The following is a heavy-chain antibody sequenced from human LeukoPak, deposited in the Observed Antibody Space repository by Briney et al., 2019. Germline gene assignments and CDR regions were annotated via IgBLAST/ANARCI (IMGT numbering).Heavy chain of an antibody. Sequence: GGSLRLSCAASRFTFRSYTMSWLRQAPGKGLEWVSGVSVSGVYIDYADSVKGRFTISRDNSKNTLYLKMNSLRAEETAVYYCAASLPNIVVVPATKGPFGYWGQGALVTVSS. CDR1: RFTFRSYT. CDR2: VSVSGVYI. J-gene: IGHJ4*02. D-gene: IGHD2-2*01. V-gene: IGHV3-23*01. CDR3: AASLPNIVVVPATKGPFGY.